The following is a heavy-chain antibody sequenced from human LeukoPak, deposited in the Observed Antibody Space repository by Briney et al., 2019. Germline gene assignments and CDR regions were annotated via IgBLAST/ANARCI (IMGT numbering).Heavy chain of an antibody. V-gene: IGHV1-18*01. CDR3: ARDIGDYYGSGSSYFDY. Sequence: GASVKVSCKASGYTFTSYGISWVRQAPGQGLEWMGWISAYNGDTNYAQKLQGRVTMTTDTSTSTAYMELRSLRSDDTAVYYCARDIGDYYGSGSSYFDYWGQGTLVTVSS. CDR1: GYTFTSYG. CDR2: ISAYNGDT. D-gene: IGHD3-10*01. J-gene: IGHJ4*02.